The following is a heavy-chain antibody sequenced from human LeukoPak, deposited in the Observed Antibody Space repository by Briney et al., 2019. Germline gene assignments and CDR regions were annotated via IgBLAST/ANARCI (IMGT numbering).Heavy chain of an antibody. CDR2: ISYSGT. Sequence: PSETLSLTCTVSGGSISISNYYWGWIRQPPGRGLEWIGSISYSGTYYNPSLKSRLTISVDTSKNHFSLNLRSVTAADTAVYYCARRTSNPVGAIDYCGQGTLVTVSS. D-gene: IGHD1-26*01. V-gene: IGHV4-39*01. CDR3: ARRTSNPVGAIDY. J-gene: IGHJ4*02. CDR1: GGSISISNYY.